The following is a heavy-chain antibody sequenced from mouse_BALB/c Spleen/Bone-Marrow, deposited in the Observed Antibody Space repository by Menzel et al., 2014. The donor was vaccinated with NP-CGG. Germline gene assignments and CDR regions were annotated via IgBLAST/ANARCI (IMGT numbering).Heavy chain of an antibody. CDR1: GFNIXGTY. J-gene: IGHJ3*01. V-gene: IGHV14-3*02. Sequence: VQLKESGAELVKPGASVKLSCTASGFNIXGTYMHWVKQRPEQGLEWIGRIDPANGNTKYDPKFQGKATITADTSSNTAYLQLSSLTSEDTAVYYCAFYYYGSSLFAYWGQGTLVTVSA. D-gene: IGHD1-1*01. CDR3: AFYYYGSSLFAY. CDR2: IDPANGNT.